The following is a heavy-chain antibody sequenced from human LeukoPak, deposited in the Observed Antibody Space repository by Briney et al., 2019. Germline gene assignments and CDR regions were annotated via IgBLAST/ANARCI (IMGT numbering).Heavy chain of an antibody. CDR1: GFTFSSYA. CDR3: AKTLGGYDYPGYYYYYYVDV. Sequence: GGSLRLSCAASGFTFSSYAMSWVRQAPGKGLEWVSAISGSGGSTYYADSVKGRFTISRDNSKNTLYLQMNSLRAEDTAVYYCAKTLGGYDYPGYYYYYYVDVWGKGTTVTISS. J-gene: IGHJ6*03. D-gene: IGHD5-12*01. V-gene: IGHV3-23*01. CDR2: ISGSGGST.